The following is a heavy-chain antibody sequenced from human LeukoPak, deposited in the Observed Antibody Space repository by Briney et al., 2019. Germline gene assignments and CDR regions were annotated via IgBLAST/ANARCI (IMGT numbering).Heavy chain of an antibody. D-gene: IGHD6-19*01. CDR2: VHHTGTT. J-gene: IGHJ4*02. CDR3: TRILDSGCSDY. V-gene: IGHV4-59*07. CDR1: GGSISPYY. Sequence: SDTLSLTCSVSGGSISPYYWSWIRQPPGKELQWIGYVHHTGTTKYNPSLKSRVTLSLDTSLNQFSLKMTSVSAADTAVYYCTRILDSGCSDYWGQGTLVTVSS.